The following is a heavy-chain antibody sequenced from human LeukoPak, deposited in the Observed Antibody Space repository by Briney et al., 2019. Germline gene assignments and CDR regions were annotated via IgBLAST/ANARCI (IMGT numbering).Heavy chain of an antibody. Sequence: SETLSLTCTVSGGSISSGDYYWSWIRQPPGKGLEWIGYIYYSGSTYYNPSLKSRVTISVDTSKNQFSLKLSSVTAADTAVYFCARGLVEIFFDYWGQGTLVTVSS. D-gene: IGHD6-19*01. CDR1: GGSISSGDYY. J-gene: IGHJ4*02. CDR3: ARGLVEIFFDY. V-gene: IGHV4-30-4*01. CDR2: IYYSGST.